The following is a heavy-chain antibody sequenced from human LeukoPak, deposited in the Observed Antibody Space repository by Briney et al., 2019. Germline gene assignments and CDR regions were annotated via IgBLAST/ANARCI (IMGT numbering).Heavy chain of an antibody. V-gene: IGHV4-59*08. CDR3: ARGYSSGWYVY. Sequence: SETLSLTCTVSGGSISSYYWSWIRQPPGKGLEWIGYIYYSGSTNYNPSLKSRVTISVDTSKNQFSLKLSSVTAADTAVYYCARGYSSGWYVYWGQGTLVTVSS. CDR2: IYYSGST. CDR1: GGSISSYY. J-gene: IGHJ4*02. D-gene: IGHD6-19*01.